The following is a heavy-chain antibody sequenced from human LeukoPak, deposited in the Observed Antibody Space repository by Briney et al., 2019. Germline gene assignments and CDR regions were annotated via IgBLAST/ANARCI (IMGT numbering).Heavy chain of an antibody. CDR1: GFTFSSYW. V-gene: IGHV3-7*01. Sequence: PGGSLRLSCAASGFTFSSYWMTWVRQAPGTGLEWVANIKQDGSEKYYVDFVKDRFTISRDNAKNSLYLQMNSLRVDDTAVYYCAKGRFLGAYWGQGTLVTVSS. CDR2: IKQDGSEK. CDR3: AKGRFLGAY. D-gene: IGHD3-3*01. J-gene: IGHJ4*02.